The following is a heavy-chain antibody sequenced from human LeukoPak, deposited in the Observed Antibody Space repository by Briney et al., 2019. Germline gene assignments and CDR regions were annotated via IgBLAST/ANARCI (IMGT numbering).Heavy chain of an antibody. CDR1: GGSVSSGSYY. Sequence: SETLSLTCTVSGGSVSSGSYYWSWIRQPPGKGLEWIGYIYYSGSTNYNPSLKSRVTISVDTSKNQFSLELSSVTAADTAVYYCARDFWSGYHRHNWFDPWGQGTLVTVSS. CDR2: IYYSGST. J-gene: IGHJ5*02. V-gene: IGHV4-61*01. CDR3: ARDFWSGYHRHNWFDP. D-gene: IGHD3-3*01.